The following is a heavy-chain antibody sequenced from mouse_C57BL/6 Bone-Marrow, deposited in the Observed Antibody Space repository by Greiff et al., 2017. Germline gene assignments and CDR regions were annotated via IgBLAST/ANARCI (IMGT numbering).Heavy chain of an antibody. V-gene: IGHV1-62-2*01. J-gene: IGHJ3*01. Sequence: VKLMESGAELVKPGASVKLSCKASGYTFTEYTIHWVKQRSGQGLEWIGWFYPGSGSIKYNEKFKDKATLTADKSSSTVYMELSRLTSEDSAVYFCARHEDYYGSSFAWFAYWGQGTLVTVSA. CDR3: ARHEDYYGSSFAWFAY. CDR2: FYPGSGSI. D-gene: IGHD1-1*01. CDR1: GYTFTEYT.